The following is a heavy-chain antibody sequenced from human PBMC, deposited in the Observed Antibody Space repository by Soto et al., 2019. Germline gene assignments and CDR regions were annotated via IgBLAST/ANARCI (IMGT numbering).Heavy chain of an antibody. CDR2: MNPNTGNT. V-gene: IGHV1-8*01. CDR1: GYTFTNYD. J-gene: IGHJ4*02. D-gene: IGHD3-10*01. Sequence: QVQLVQSGAEVKKPGASVKVSCKASGYTFTNYDINWVRQAPGQGLEWMGWMNPNTGNTGYGHKFQGRVTMTRDNSISTAFMELSSLRSEDTAVYYCETRRSMVRGVNHMDVWGQGTLLTVSS. CDR3: ETRRSMVRGVNHMDV.